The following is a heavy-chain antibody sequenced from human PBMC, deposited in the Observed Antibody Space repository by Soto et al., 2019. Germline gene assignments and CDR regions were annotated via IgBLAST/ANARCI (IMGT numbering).Heavy chain of an antibody. D-gene: IGHD2-15*01. J-gene: IGHJ6*02. CDR1: SAPVSSTTYT. CDR2: VYYGGRS. CDR3: ARLNGYCVRGSCHGHYAMDV. Sequence: SETLSLTCTVSSAPVSSTTYTWGWIRQPPGKGLEWVASVYYGGRSYYNPTLNSRVTISVDTSKNQISQKMTSVTTADTTKYNFARLNGYCVRGSCHGHYAMDVWGQGTTVT. V-gene: IGHV4-39*01.